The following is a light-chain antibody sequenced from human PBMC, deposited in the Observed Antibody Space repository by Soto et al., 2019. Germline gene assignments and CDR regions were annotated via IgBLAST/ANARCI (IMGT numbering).Light chain of an antibody. CDR3: QQYNNWPPT. J-gene: IGKJ5*01. CDR1: QSVRSS. V-gene: IGKV3-15*01. Sequence: EIVMTQSPATLSVSLWERATLSCRASQSVRSSLAWYQQKPGQAPRLLIYDASTRAPGIPARFSGSGSGTELTLTISSLQSDDFAVYHCQQYNNWPPTFGHGTHWRL. CDR2: DAS.